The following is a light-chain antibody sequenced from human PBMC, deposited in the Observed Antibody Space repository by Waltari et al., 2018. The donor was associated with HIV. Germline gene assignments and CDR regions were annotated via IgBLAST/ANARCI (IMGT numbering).Light chain of an antibody. V-gene: IGLV2-14*01. CDR1: SSDVGYFNY. CDR2: DVN. CDR3: KSFSTSNTYV. Sequence: QSALPQPASVSGSPGQSITISCTGTSSDVGYFNYVSWYQQNPGKAPKVIIYDVNNGPSGVSNHFSGSKSGYTASLTISGLRAEDEADYYCKSFSTSNTYVFGSGTRVTVL. J-gene: IGLJ1*01.